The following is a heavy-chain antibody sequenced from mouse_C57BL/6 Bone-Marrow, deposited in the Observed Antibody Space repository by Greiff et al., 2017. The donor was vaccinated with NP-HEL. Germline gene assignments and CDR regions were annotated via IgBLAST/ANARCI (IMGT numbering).Heavy chain of an antibody. CDR1: GYTFTGYW. CDR2: IDPSDSYT. Sequence: QVQLQQSGAELMKPGASVKLSCKATGYTFTGYWLAWVKQRPGQGLEWIGEIDPSDSYTNYNQKFKGKSTLTVDTSSSTAYMQLSSLTSEDSAVYYCARGGPRAWFADWGQGTLVTVSA. V-gene: IGHV1-50*01. CDR3: ARGGPRAWFAD. D-gene: IGHD3-3*01. J-gene: IGHJ3*01.